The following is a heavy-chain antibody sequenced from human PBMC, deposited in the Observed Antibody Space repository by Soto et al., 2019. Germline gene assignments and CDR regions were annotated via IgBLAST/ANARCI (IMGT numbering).Heavy chain of an antibody. CDR1: GGSISSDGYF. CDR3: ARRADTGNWSDP. J-gene: IGHJ5*01. CDR2: IYYSGST. Sequence: QVQLQESGPGLVKPSQTLSLTCTVSGGSISSDGYFWSWSRQAPGKGLEWIGYIYYSGSTYYNPSLKSRVTISVDTSKNQFSLRVSSVTAADTAVYYCARRADTGNWSDPWGQGTLVTVSS. V-gene: IGHV4-30-4*01.